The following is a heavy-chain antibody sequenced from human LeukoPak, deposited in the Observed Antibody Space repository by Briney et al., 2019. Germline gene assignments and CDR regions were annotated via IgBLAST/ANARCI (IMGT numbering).Heavy chain of an antibody. CDR1: GFTFDDYA. CDR2: INWNGRIT. J-gene: IGHJ6*03. V-gene: IGHV3-20*04. D-gene: IGHD5-18*01. CDR3: ARGSVQLWLRDTYYYMDV. Sequence: GESLRLSCAAAGFTFDDYAMNWVRQVPGRGLEWVSGINWNGRITEYADSVKDRFTISRQNTKNSLYLYMNNLGGEDTALYFCARGSVQLWLRDTYYYMDVWGKGTTVTVSS.